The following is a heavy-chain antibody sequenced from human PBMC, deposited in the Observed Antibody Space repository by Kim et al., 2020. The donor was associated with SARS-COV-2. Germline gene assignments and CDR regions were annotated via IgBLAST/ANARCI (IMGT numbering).Heavy chain of an antibody. D-gene: IGHD6-13*01. J-gene: IGHJ1*01. CDR2: IYSSGDS. V-gene: IGHV4-4*07. CDR3: GRGLIAAAGSGVVGYD. Sequence: SETLSLTCAVPGASITGFYWTWIRQPAGKGLEWIGRIYSSGDSNYNPSLTSRVSISVDRSRNQISLNLSSVTAADTAMYYCGRGLIAAAGSGVVGYDWG. CDR1: GASITGFY.